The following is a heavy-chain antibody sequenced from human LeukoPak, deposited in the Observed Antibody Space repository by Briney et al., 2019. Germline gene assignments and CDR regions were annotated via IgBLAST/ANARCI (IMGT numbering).Heavy chain of an antibody. CDR1: EFTSSAFW. J-gene: IGHJ6*04. D-gene: IGHD2-2*02. V-gene: IGHV3-7*01. Sequence: GGSLRLSCAASEFTSSAFWMTWVRRPPGKGLEWVANINKDGTEEEYVDSVKGRFSIFRDNAKNSVFLQMNSLRAEDTAVYYCAIFAAAVPGNLLLWGKGTTVIVSA. CDR3: AIFAAAVPGNLLL. CDR2: INKDGTEE.